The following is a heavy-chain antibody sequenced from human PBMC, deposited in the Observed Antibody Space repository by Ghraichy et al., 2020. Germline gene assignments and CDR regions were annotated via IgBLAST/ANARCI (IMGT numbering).Heavy chain of an antibody. V-gene: IGHV4-61*01. CDR3: ARETMVREWHAGIDY. Sequence: SETLSLTCTVSGGSVSSGSYYWSWIRQPPGKGLEWIGYIYYSGSTNYNPSLKSRVTISVDTSKNQFSLKLSSVTAADTAVYYCARETMVREWHAGIDYWGQGTLVTVSS. CDR1: GGSVSSGSYY. D-gene: IGHD3-10*01. J-gene: IGHJ4*02. CDR2: IYYSGST.